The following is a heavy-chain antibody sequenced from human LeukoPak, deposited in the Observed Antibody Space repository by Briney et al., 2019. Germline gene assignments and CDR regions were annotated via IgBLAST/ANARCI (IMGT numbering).Heavy chain of an antibody. CDR3: ARDQEWALDY. CDR2: ISYDGSNK. CDR1: GFTFSSYA. J-gene: IGHJ4*02. Sequence: GGSLRLSCAASGFTFSSYAMHWVRQAPGKGLEWVAVISYDGSNKYYADSVKGRFTISRDNSKNTLYLQMNSLRAEDTAVYYCARDQEWALDYWGQGTLVTVSS. D-gene: IGHD3-3*01. V-gene: IGHV3-30*04.